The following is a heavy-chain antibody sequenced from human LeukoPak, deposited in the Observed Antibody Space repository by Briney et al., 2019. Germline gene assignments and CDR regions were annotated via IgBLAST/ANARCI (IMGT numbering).Heavy chain of an antibody. CDR3: AKDITQDGGNPGGNTAEYFQH. V-gene: IGHV3-43*02. J-gene: IGHJ1*01. D-gene: IGHD4-23*01. CDR2: ISGDGGST. Sequence: GGSLRLSCAASGFTFDDYAMHWVRHAPGKGLEWVSLISGDGGSTYYADSVKGRFTISRDNSKNSLYLQMNSLRTEDTALYYCAKDITQDGGNPGGNTAEYFQHWGQGTLVTVSS. CDR1: GFTFDDYA.